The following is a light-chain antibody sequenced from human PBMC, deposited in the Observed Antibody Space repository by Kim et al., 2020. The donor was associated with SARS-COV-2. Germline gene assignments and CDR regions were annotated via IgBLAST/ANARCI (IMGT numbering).Light chain of an antibody. J-gene: IGKJ3*01. V-gene: IGKV3-15*01. CDR2: DAS. CDR1: QSVSND. CDR3: QQYSNWPLT. Sequence: VSPEERSTLSCSASQSVSNDLAWYQQKPGQAPRLLIYDASTSATDIPARFSGSGSGTEFTLTIYSLQSDDFAVYSCQQYSNWPLTFGPGTKVDIK.